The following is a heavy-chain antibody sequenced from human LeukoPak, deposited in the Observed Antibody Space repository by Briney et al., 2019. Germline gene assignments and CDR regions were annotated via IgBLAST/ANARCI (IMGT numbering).Heavy chain of an antibody. J-gene: IGHJ4*02. D-gene: IGHD3-9*01. Sequence: SETLSLTCTVSGGSISSYYWSWIRQPPGKGLEWIGYIYYSGSTNYNPSLKSRVTISVDTSKNQFSLKLSSVTAADTAVYYCARRSTYYDILTGLPRNYYFDYWGQGTLVTVSS. CDR3: ARRSTYYDILTGLPRNYYFDY. CDR2: IYYSGST. CDR1: GGSISSYY. V-gene: IGHV4-59*01.